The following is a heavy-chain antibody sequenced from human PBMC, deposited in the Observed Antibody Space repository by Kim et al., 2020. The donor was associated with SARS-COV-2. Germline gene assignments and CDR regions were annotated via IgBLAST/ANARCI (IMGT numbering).Heavy chain of an antibody. CDR2: T. J-gene: IGHJ4*02. Sequence: TKSPQKVPGRVTITRETSASTVYMELSSLTSEDTAVYYCARSSGNYYFDNWGQGALVTVSS. V-gene: IGHV1-3*01. CDR3: ARSSGNYYFDN. D-gene: IGHD1-26*01.